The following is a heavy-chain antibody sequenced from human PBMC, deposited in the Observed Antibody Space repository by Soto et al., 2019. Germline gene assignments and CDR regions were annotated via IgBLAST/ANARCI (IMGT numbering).Heavy chain of an antibody. J-gene: IGHJ4*02. Sequence: EVQLLESGGGLVQPGGSLRLSCAASGFTFSSYAMSWVRQAPGKGLEWVSAISGSGGSTYYADSVKGRFTISRDNAKNSLYLQMNSLRAEDTAVYYCARDLPDTMVRGKYYFDYWGQGTLVTVSS. CDR3: ARDLPDTMVRGKYYFDY. D-gene: IGHD3-10*01. CDR1: GFTFSSYA. CDR2: ISGSGGST. V-gene: IGHV3-23*01.